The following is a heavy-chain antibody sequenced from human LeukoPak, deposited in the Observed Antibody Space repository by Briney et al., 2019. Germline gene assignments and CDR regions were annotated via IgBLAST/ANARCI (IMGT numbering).Heavy chain of an antibody. CDR2: IYYSGST. Sequence: SETLSLTCTVSGGSISSSSYYWGWIRQPPGKGLEWIGSIYYSGSTYYNPSLKSRVTISVDTSKNQFSLKLSSVTAADTAVYYCARGGGYDFWSGYYFDYWGQGTLVTVSS. V-gene: IGHV4-39*07. CDR1: GGSISSSSYY. D-gene: IGHD3-3*01. J-gene: IGHJ4*02. CDR3: ARGGGYDFWSGYYFDY.